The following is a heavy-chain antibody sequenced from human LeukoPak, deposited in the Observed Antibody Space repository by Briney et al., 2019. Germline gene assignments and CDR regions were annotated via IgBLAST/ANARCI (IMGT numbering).Heavy chain of an antibody. CDR1: GGSISSGGYY. Sequence: PSETLSLTCTVSGGSISSGGYYWSWIRQHPGKGLEWIGYIYTSGSTNYNPSLKSRVTISVDTSKNQFSLKLSSVTAADTAVYYCATYYCSSTSCHRGFDYWGQGTLVTVSS. D-gene: IGHD2-2*01. J-gene: IGHJ4*02. V-gene: IGHV4-61*08. CDR3: ATYYCSSTSCHRGFDY. CDR2: IYTSGST.